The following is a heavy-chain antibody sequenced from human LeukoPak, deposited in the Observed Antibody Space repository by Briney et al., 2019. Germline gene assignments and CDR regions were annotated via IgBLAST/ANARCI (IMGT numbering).Heavy chain of an antibody. J-gene: IGHJ4*02. V-gene: IGHV3-7*04. CDR2: ISQDGREQ. CDR3: AGGALDY. Sequence: GGSLRLSCAAPGFAFSDYWMSWVPQAPGQGLEWVAKISQDGREQRFVDSVKGRFTISRDNAKNLLFLQMDSLRAEDTAVYYCAGGALDYWGPGTLVTVSS. CDR1: GFAFSDYW.